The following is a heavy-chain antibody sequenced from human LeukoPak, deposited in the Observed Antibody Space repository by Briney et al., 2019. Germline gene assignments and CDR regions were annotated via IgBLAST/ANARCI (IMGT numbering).Heavy chain of an antibody. Sequence: GGSLRLSCAASGFTFSSYAMSWVRQAPGKGLEWVAVIWYDGSNKYYADSVKGRFTISRDNSKNTLYLQMNSLRAEDTAVYYCARDNYGMDVWGKGTTVTVSS. CDR1: GFTFSSYA. J-gene: IGHJ6*04. CDR2: IWYDGSNK. CDR3: ARDNYGMDV. V-gene: IGHV3-33*08.